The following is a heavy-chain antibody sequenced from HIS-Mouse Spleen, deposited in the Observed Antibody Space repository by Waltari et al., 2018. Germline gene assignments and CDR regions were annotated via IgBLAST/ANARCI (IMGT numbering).Heavy chain of an antibody. CDR3: ARVRTGDPSYWYFDL. D-gene: IGHD7-27*01. Sequence: AGLLKPSETLSLTCAVYGGSFSGYYWSWIRQPPGKGLEWNGEINHSGSTNYNPSLKSRVTISVDTSKNQFSLKLSSVTAADTVVYYCARVRTGDPSYWYFDLWGRGTLVTVSS. CDR2: INHSGST. J-gene: IGHJ2*01. V-gene: IGHV4-34*01. CDR1: GGSFSGYY.